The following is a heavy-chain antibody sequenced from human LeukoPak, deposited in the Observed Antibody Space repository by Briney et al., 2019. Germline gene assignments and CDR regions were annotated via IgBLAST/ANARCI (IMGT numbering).Heavy chain of an antibody. CDR1: GYSFTSYW. V-gene: IGHV5-51*01. CDR2: IYPRDSDT. D-gene: IGHD1-14*01. Sequence: GESLKISCKGSGYSFTSYWVAWVRQMPGKGLKWMGIIYPRDSDTRYSPSFQGQVTISADKSINTAYLQWSGLKASDTAVYYCARHVTTASAARGFDIWGQGTMVTVSS. J-gene: IGHJ3*02. CDR3: ARHVTTASAARGFDI.